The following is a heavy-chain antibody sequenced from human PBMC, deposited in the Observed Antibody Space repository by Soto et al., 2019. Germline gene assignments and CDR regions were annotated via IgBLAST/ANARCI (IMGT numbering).Heavy chain of an antibody. Sequence: GGSLRLSCAASGFTFSSYAMSWVRQAPGKGLEWVSAISGSGGSTYYADSVKGRFTISRDNSKNTLYLQMNSLRAEDTAVYYCAKEEYYYGSGPTLGMDAFDIWGQGTMVTVSS. CDR2: ISGSGGST. V-gene: IGHV3-23*01. D-gene: IGHD3-10*01. CDR1: GFTFSSYA. J-gene: IGHJ3*02. CDR3: AKEEYYYGSGPTLGMDAFDI.